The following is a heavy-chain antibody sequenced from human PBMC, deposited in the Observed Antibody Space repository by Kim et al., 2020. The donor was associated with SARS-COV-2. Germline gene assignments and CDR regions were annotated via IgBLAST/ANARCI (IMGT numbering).Heavy chain of an antibody. D-gene: IGHD6-6*01. J-gene: IGHJ4*02. CDR2: INCVGSNT. V-gene: IGHV3-23*01. CDR1: GISFNSYA. Sequence: GGSLRLSCVASGISFNSYAMSWVRQAPGKGLEWVSAINCVGSNTFYANSVKGRFTISRDNSKNTLYLHMNGLRPEDTAVYFCAKDSSHYRFFDYWGQGTLVTVSS. CDR3: AKDSSHYRFFDY.